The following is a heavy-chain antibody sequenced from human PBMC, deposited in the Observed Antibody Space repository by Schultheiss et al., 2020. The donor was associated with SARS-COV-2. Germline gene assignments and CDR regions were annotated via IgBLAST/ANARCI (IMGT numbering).Heavy chain of an antibody. CDR1: GFTFSSYG. D-gene: IGHD6-13*01. Sequence: GGSLRLSCAASGFTFSSYGMHWVRQASGKGLEWVGRIRSKANSYATAYAASVKGRFTISRDDSKNTAYLQMNSLKTEDTAVYYCTRPPYSGGYWGQGTLVTVSS. CDR3: TRPPYSGGY. V-gene: IGHV3-73*01. CDR2: IRSKANSYAT. J-gene: IGHJ4*02.